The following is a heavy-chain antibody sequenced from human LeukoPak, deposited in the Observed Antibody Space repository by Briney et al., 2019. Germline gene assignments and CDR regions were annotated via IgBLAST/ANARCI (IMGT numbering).Heavy chain of an antibody. Sequence: SGGSLRLSCAASGFTFSSYEMNWVRQAPGKGLEWVSYISSSGSTIYYADSVKGRFTISRDNAKNSLYLQMNSLRAEDTAVYYCARGGYSSSWGGPGYWGQGTLVTVSS. J-gene: IGHJ4*02. V-gene: IGHV3-48*03. CDR3: ARGGYSSSWGGPGY. D-gene: IGHD6-13*01. CDR1: GFTFSSYE. CDR2: ISSSGSTI.